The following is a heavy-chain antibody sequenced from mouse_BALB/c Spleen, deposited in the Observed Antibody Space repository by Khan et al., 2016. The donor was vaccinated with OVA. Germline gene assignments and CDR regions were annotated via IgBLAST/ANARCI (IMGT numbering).Heavy chain of an antibody. Sequence: VQLQQPGAELVKPAASLKLSCTASGYNIKDIYIHWVKQRPEKGLERIRRTDPANGNTKYDPKFQGKATIPADTSSNTAYLQHSSLTSEGTAVYYCRISTINAWGQGTTLTVSS. CDR1: GYNIKDIY. J-gene: IGHJ2*01. CDR3: RISTINA. CDR2: TDPANGNT. V-gene: IGHV14-3*02.